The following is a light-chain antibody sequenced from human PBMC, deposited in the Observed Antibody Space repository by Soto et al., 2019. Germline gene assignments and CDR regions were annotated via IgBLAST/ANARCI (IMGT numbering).Light chain of an antibody. CDR1: QSVSSN. CDR3: QQYNNWPPCT. J-gene: IGKJ1*01. CDR2: GAS. V-gene: IGKV3-15*01. Sequence: EIVMTQSPATLSVSPGERATLSCRASQSVSSNLAWYQQKPGQAPRLLIYGASTRATAIPARFSSSGSGRAFTLPIISMQSEDFAVYYCQQYNNWPPCTFGQGTKVEIK.